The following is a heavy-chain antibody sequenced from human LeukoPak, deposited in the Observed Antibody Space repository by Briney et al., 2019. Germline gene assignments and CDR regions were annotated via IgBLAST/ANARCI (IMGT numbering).Heavy chain of an antibody. J-gene: IGHJ6*02. Sequence: PSETLSLTCAVYGGSFSGYYWSWSRQPPGKGLEWIGEINHSGSTNYNPSLKSRVTISVDTSKNQFSLKLSSVTAADTAVYYCARLTYYYGMDVWGQGTTVTVSS. CDR3: ARLTYYYGMDV. CDR2: INHSGST. CDR1: GGSFSGYY. V-gene: IGHV4-34*01.